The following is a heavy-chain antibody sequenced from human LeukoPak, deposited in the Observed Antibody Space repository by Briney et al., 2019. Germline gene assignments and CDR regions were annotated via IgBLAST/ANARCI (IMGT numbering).Heavy chain of an antibody. J-gene: IGHJ3*02. CDR1: GFTFSSYA. CDR3: ARDLNYYGSGGFDI. V-gene: IGHV3-30-3*01. CDR2: ISYDGSNK. D-gene: IGHD3-10*01. Sequence: PGRSLRLSCAASGFTFSSYATHWVRQAPGKGLERVAVISYDGSNKYYADSVKGRFTISRDNSKNTLYLQMNSLRAEDTAVYYCARDLNYYGSGGFDIWGQGTMVTVSS.